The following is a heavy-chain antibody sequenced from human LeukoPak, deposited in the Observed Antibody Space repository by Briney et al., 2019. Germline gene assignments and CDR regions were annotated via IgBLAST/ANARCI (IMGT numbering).Heavy chain of an antibody. V-gene: IGHV4-59*01. CDR2: MHYSGST. Sequence: SETLSLTCTVSGGSISSYYWSWIRQPPGEGLEWIAYMHYSGSTNYNPSLKSRVIISVETSKNQLSLKLRSVTAADTAVYYCARDYYDSSGSDAFDIWGQGTMVTVYS. CDR1: GGSISSYY. CDR3: ARDYYDSSGSDAFDI. D-gene: IGHD3-22*01. J-gene: IGHJ3*02.